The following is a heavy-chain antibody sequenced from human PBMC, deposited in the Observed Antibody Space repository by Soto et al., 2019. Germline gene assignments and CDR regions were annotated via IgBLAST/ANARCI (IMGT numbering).Heavy chain of an antibody. Sequence: GGSLRLSCAASGFTFSSYAMSWVRQAPGKGLEWVSAISGSGGSTYYADSVKGRFTISRDNSKNTLYLQMNSLRAEDTAVYYCAKMRYCSGGSCYGEFDYWGQRTLVTVPS. CDR2: ISGSGGST. V-gene: IGHV3-23*01. CDR3: AKMRYCSGGSCYGEFDY. D-gene: IGHD2-15*01. J-gene: IGHJ4*02. CDR1: GFTFSSYA.